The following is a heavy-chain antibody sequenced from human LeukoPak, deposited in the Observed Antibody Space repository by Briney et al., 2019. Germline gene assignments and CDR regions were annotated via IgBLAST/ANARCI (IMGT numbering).Heavy chain of an antibody. CDR2: ISGSGSST. CDR3: AKQRRALVVPPTLDY. Sequence: PGGSLRLSCAASGFTFNYYALSWVRQAPGKGLQWVSAISGSGSSTYHADSVQGRFTTSRDNSKNTLYLHMVSLRAEDTAIYYCAKQRRALVVPPTLDYWGQGTLVTVSS. D-gene: IGHD2-2*01. V-gene: IGHV3-23*01. CDR1: GFTFNYYA. J-gene: IGHJ4*02.